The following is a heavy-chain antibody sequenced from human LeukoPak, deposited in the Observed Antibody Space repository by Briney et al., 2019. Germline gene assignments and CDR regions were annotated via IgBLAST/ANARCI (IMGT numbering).Heavy chain of an antibody. CDR3: ARQNYDFWSGYFDYFDY. V-gene: IGHV4-39*01. CDR2: IYYNGST. D-gene: IGHD3-3*01. CDR1: GGSISSSSYY. Sequence: PSETLSLTCTVSGGSISSSSYYWGWIRQPPGKGLEWIGSIYYNGSTYYNPSLKSRVTISVDTSKNQFSLKLSSVTAADTAVYYCARQNYDFWSGYFDYFDYWGQGTLVTVSS. J-gene: IGHJ4*02.